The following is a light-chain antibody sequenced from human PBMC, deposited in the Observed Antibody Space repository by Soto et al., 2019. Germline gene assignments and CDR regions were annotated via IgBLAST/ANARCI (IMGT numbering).Light chain of an antibody. Sequence: QSVLTQPPSVSGAPGQRVTISCTGSSSXIGAGYDVHWYQQLPGTAPKLLIYGNSNRPSGVPDRFSGSKSGTSASLAITGLQAEDEADYYCQSYDSSLSGWVFGGGTKVTVL. CDR1: SSXIGAGYD. CDR2: GNS. J-gene: IGLJ3*02. V-gene: IGLV1-40*01. CDR3: QSYDSSLSGWV.